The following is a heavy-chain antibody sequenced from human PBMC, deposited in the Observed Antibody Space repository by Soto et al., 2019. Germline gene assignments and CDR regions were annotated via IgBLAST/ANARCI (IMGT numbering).Heavy chain of an antibody. V-gene: IGHV1-69*12. CDR2: IIASFGTA. CDR1: GGTFSSYA. CDR3: ARIYYDFWSGYYTYYYYGMDV. Sequence: QVELVQSGAEVKKPGSSVKVSCKASGGTFSSYAISWVRQAPGQGLEWMGGIIASFGTANYAQKFQGRVTITADESTSTAYMELSSLRSEDTAVYYCARIYYDFWSGYYTYYYYGMDVWGQGTTVTVSS. D-gene: IGHD3-3*01. J-gene: IGHJ6*02.